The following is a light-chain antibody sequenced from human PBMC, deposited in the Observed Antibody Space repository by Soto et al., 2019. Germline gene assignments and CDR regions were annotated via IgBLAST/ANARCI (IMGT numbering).Light chain of an antibody. J-gene: IGLJ1*01. CDR3: TSYTSSSTPV. CDR2: QVS. V-gene: IGLV2-14*01. Sequence: QSVLTQPASVSGSPGEAITISCTGSSSAVGAYTYFSSYLQPPGKPPKLMIYQVSNRPSGVSDRFSGSKSGNTASLTISGLQAEDEADYYCTSYTSSSTPVFGTGTKVTVL. CDR1: SSAVGAYTY.